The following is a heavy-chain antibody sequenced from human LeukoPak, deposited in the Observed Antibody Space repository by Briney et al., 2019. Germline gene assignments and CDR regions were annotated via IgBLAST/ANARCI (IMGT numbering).Heavy chain of an antibody. J-gene: IGHJ6*03. D-gene: IGHD1-26*01. CDR2: IYYSGST. CDR3: ARAVGYMDV. V-gene: IGHV4-59*01. CDR1: GGSISTYY. Sequence: SETLSLTCTVSGGSISTYYWSWVRQPPGKGLEWIGYIYYSGSTNYNPSLKSRVTMSVDTSKNQFSLKLRYVTAADTAVYYCARAVGYMDVWGKGTTVTVSS.